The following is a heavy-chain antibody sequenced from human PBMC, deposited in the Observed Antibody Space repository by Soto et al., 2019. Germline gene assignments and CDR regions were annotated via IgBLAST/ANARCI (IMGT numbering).Heavy chain of an antibody. J-gene: IGHJ4*02. D-gene: IGHD6-25*01. CDR2: ISGSGSTT. V-gene: IGHV3-23*01. CDR1: GFTFSNYA. Sequence: EVQLLESGGGLVQPGRSLRLSCAASGFTFSNYAMSWVRQAPGQGLDWVSAISGSGSTTYYADSVKGRFTISRDNSKNTLFLQMNSLRAEDAAVYYCAKFLVETGSNSGWPWSFHYWGQGTLVTVSS. CDR3: AKFLVETGSNSGWPWSFHY.